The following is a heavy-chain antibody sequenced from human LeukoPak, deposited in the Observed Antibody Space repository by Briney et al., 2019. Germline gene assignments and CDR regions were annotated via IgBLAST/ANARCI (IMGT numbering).Heavy chain of an antibody. CDR2: INLRGGAS. Sequence: GGSLRLSCAASGFSLSDYWMNWVRQAPGKGLEWVANINLRGGASLYVDSVRGRFTISRDKAKNSLYLQMSSLKVEDTAVYYCAAWGLYNFWGQGTLVTVSS. J-gene: IGHJ4*02. D-gene: IGHD7-27*01. CDR3: AAWGLYNF. CDR1: GFSLSDYW. V-gene: IGHV3-7*01.